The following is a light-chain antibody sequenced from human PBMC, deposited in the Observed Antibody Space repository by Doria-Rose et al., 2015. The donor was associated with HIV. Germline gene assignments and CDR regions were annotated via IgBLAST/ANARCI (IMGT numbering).Light chain of an antibody. CDR1: QSFSSTY. CDR2: DGS. Sequence: TQSPGTLSLSPGERATLSCRASQSFSSTYLAWYQQKPGQAHSLLIYDGSARATGIPDRFSASGSGTDFTLTINRLEPEYFALYYCHQYGTSWTFGQGTKVEI. V-gene: IGKV3-20*01. J-gene: IGKJ1*01. CDR3: HQYGTSWT.